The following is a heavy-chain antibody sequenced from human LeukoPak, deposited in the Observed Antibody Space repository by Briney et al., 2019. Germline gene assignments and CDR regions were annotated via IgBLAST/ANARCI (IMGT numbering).Heavy chain of an antibody. CDR1: GGSFSGYY. J-gene: IGHJ6*03. D-gene: IGHD7-27*01. V-gene: IGHV4-34*01. CDR2: INHSGST. CDR3: ASLHLGYYYMDV. Sequence: PSETLSLTCAVYGGSFSGYYWSWIRQPPGKGLEWIGEINHSGSTNYNPSLKSRVTISVDTSKNQFSLQLSSVTAADTAAYYCASLHLGYYYMDVWGKGTAVTISS.